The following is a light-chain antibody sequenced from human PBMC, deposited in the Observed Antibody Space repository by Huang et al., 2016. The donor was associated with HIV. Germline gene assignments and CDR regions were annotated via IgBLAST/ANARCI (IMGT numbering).Light chain of an antibody. V-gene: IGKV3-20*01. CDR2: GTP. J-gene: IGKJ2*01. Sequence: EIVLTQSPGTLSLSPGERATLSCRASQSVSSSYLAWYRPRTGQAPRLVIYGTPNRATGIPDRFSGSGSGTDFTLTISRLEPEDFAVYYCQQYGSSYTFGQGTKLEIK. CDR1: QSVSSSY. CDR3: QQYGSSYT.